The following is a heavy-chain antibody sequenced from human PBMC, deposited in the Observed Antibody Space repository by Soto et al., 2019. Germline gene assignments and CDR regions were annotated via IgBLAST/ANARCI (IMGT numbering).Heavy chain of an antibody. Sequence: SSETLSLTCTVSAGSISSTNYYWGWIRQPPGKGLEWIGNIYCRGNTYYNPSLNSRVTISIDTSKNQFSLKLSSVTAADTAVYYCASLRSTVVSFDYWGQGTLVTVSS. CDR3: ASLRSTVVSFDY. CDR1: AGSISSTNYY. V-gene: IGHV4-39*01. CDR2: IYCRGNT. D-gene: IGHD4-17*01. J-gene: IGHJ4*02.